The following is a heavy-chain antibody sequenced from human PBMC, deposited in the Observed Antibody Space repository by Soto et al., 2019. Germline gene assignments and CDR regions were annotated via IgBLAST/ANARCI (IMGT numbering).Heavy chain of an antibody. CDR2: IYWDDDK. CDR3: AHRVGLQGNWKGGYFAF. CDR1: GFSLATSGVG. V-gene: IGHV2-5*02. D-gene: IGHD1-1*01. J-gene: IGHJ4*02. Sequence: QVTLEESGPTRVKPTQTLTLTCTFSGFSLATSGVGVGWVRQPPGKALERLALIYWDDDKRYSPSLRSRLTVTQDTSRNQVVLTMPNMDPVDTATYYCAHRVGLQGNWKGGYFAFWGQGALVTVSS.